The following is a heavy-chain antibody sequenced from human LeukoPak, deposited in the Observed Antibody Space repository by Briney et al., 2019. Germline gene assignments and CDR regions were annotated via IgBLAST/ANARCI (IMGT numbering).Heavy chain of an antibody. Sequence: GESLRLSCGASGFSFSTYWMSWVRQAPGKGLEWVANIKQDGTEKYYVDSVKGRFTISRDYARKSLYLQLNSLRAEDTAVYYCARLSEMFRGPQVIYYFDFWGQGTLVTVSS. CDR3: ARLSEMFRGPQVIYYFDF. D-gene: IGHD3-10*01. CDR2: IKQDGTEK. V-gene: IGHV3-7*01. J-gene: IGHJ4*02. CDR1: GFSFSTYW.